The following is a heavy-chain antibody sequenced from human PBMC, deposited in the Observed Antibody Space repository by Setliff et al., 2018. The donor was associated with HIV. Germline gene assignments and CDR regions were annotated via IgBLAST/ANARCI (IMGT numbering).Heavy chain of an antibody. J-gene: IGHJ4*02. CDR1: GGSLGNHY. CDR2: VYNTGHT. CDR3: SRGRTDTAMAHDY. D-gene: IGHD5-18*01. V-gene: IGHV4-59*11. Sequence: SETLSLTCTVSGGSLGNHYWSWIRQPPGRGLERLGYVYNTGHTSSNPSLESRFTMSLDTSKNQVSLKVKFVTAADTAIYYCSRGRTDTAMAHDYWGQGIPVTVST.